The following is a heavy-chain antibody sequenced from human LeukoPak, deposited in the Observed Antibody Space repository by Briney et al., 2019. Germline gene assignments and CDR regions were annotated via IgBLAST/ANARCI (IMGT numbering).Heavy chain of an antibody. V-gene: IGHV3-30*02. CDR3: AKSPDPLYYYYYMDV. J-gene: IGHJ6*03. D-gene: IGHD1-14*01. CDR2: IRYDGSNK. CDR1: GFTFSSYG. Sequence: GGSLRLSCAASGFTFSSYGMHWVRQAPGKGLEWVAFIRYDGSNKYYADSVKGRFTISRDNSKNTLYLQMNSLRAEDTAVYYCAKSPDPLYYYYYMDVWGKGTTVTISS.